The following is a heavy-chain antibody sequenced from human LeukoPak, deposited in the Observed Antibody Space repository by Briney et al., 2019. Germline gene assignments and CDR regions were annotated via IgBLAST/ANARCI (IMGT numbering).Heavy chain of an antibody. CDR3: ARDLGQYYDTSDNWFDP. D-gene: IGHD3-22*01. V-gene: IGHV3-30*03. J-gene: IGHJ5*02. CDR2: ISYDGSNK. CDR1: GFTLSSFG. Sequence: GGSLRLSCAASGFTLSSFGMHWVRQAPGKGLEWVAIISYDGSNKYYADSVKGRFTISRDNAKNTLNLQMNSLRAEDTAVYYCARDLGQYYDTSDNWFDPWGQGTLVTVSS.